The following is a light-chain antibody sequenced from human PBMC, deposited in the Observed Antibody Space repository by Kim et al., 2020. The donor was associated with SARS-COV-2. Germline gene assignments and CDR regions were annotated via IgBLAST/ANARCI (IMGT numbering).Light chain of an antibody. CDR1: QSVSRNY. J-gene: IGKJ2*01. Sequence: IVLTQSPGTLSLSPGERATLSCRASQSVSRNYLAWYQQKLGQTPRLLIYGASTRAPSIPDRFSGSGSGAEFTLTISSRGPEDFAVYYCQHYGGARYTFGQGTKREI. V-gene: IGKV3-20*01. CDR3: QHYGGARYT. CDR2: GAS.